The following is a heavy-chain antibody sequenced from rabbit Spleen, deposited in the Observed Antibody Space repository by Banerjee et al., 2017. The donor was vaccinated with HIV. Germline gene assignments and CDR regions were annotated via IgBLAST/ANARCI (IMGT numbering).Heavy chain of an antibody. J-gene: IGHJ6*01. D-gene: IGHD8-1*01. CDR2: INTGSGST. CDR1: GIDFSNYYY. Sequence: QSLEESGGGLVQPGGTLTLTCKASGIDFSNYYYMCWVRQAPGKGLEWIGCINTGSGSTYYASWAKGRFTISKTSSTTVTLQMTSLTAADTATYFCARDTGSSFSSYGMDLWGQGTLVTVS. CDR3: ARDTGSSFSSYGMDL. V-gene: IGHV1S40*01.